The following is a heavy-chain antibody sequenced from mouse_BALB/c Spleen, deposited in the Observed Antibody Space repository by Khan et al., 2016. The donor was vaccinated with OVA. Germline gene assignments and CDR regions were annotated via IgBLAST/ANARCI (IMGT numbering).Heavy chain of an antibody. Sequence: EVQLQESGPGLLKPSQSLSLTCTVTGYSITSDYAWNWIRQFPGNKLEWTAFIGYSGSTSYNPSLRSRISITRDTSKNQFFLQLNSVTTEDIATYYCASVRLLDQCPDYFDYWGQGTTLTVSS. CDR3: ASVRLLDQCPDYFDY. V-gene: IGHV3-2*02. CDR1: GYSITSDYA. CDR2: IGYSGST. J-gene: IGHJ2*01. D-gene: IGHD6-1*01.